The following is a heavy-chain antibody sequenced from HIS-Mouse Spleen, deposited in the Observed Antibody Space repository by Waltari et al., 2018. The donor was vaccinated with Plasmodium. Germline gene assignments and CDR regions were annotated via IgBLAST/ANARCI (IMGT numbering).Heavy chain of an antibody. Sequence: QVQLQQWGAGLLKPSETLSLTCAVYGGSFSGYYWSWIRQPPGKGLEWIGEINHSGSTNYNPSLKSRVTISVDTAKNQFSLKLSSVTAADTAVYYCARGTSSGVYWYFDLWGRGTLVTVSS. J-gene: IGHJ2*01. CDR2: INHSGST. V-gene: IGHV4-34*01. CDR3: ARGTSSGVYWYFDL. D-gene: IGHD3-3*01. CDR1: GGSFSGYY.